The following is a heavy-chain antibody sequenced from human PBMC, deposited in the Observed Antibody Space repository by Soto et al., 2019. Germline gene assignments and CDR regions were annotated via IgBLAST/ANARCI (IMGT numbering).Heavy chain of an antibody. D-gene: IGHD3-10*01. CDR3: TSSGSYDIAWFDP. CDR2: IDPGGITT. CDR1: KFTFSSYW. J-gene: IGHJ5*02. Sequence: PGGSLRLSCAASKFTFSSYWMHWVRQAPGKGLVWVSRIDPGGITTYYADSVKGRITISRDNAKNTLYLQLNSLTAEDTAVYYCTSSGSYDIAWFDPWGQGTLVTVSS. V-gene: IGHV3-74*01.